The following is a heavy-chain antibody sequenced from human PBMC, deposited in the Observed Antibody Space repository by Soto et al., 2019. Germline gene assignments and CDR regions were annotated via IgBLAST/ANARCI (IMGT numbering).Heavy chain of an antibody. V-gene: IGHV1-46*01. CDR3: AKDIIPPGLAFDH. CDR1: GYTFTSYY. Sequence: ASVKVSCKASGYTFTSYYMHWVRQAPGQGLEWMGIINPSGGSTSYAQKFQGRFTISRDNDKNSLYLQMNRLRVEDTAVYYCAKDIIPPGLAFDHWGLGALVTVSS. J-gene: IGHJ4*02. D-gene: IGHD1-20*01. CDR2: INPSGGST.